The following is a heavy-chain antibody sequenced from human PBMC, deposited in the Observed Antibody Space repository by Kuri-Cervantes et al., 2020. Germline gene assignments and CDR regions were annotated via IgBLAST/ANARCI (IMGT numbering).Heavy chain of an antibody. J-gene: IGHJ3*02. CDR1: GYTFTSYA. CDR2: ISAYNGNT. V-gene: IGHV1-18*01. D-gene: IGHD3-16*02. CDR3: ARGGTYDYIWGSYRNDGFDI. Sequence: ASVKVSCKASGYTFTSYAMNWVRQAPGQGLEWMGWISAYNGNTNYAQNLQGRVTMTTDTSTSTAYMELRSLRSDDTAVYYCARGGTYDYIWGSYRNDGFDIWGQGTTVTVSS.